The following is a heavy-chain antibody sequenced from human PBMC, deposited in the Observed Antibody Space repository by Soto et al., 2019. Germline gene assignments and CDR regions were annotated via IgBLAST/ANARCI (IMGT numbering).Heavy chain of an antibody. Sequence: ASVKVSCKASGYTFTGYYMHWVRQAPGQGLEWMGWINPNSGGTNYAQKFQGRVTMTRDTSISTAYMELSRLRSDDTAVYYCARDRYYDTGGMDVWGQGTTVTVSS. V-gene: IGHV1-2*02. CDR1: GYTFTGYY. CDR2: INPNSGGT. J-gene: IGHJ6*02. D-gene: IGHD3-22*01. CDR3: ARDRYYDTGGMDV.